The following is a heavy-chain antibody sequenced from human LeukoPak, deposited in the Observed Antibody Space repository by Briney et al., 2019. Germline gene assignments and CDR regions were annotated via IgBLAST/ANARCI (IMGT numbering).Heavy chain of an antibody. J-gene: IGHJ3*02. CDR3: ARTPYDYVWGSYRQGAFDI. V-gene: IGHV1-18*04. Sequence: ASVKVSCKASGYTFTGYYMHWVRQAPGQGLEWMGWISAYNGNTNYAQKLQGRVTMTTDTSTSTAYMELRSLRSDYTAVYYCARTPYDYVWGSYRQGAFDIWGQGTMVTVSS. CDR1: GYTFTGYY. CDR2: ISAYNGNT. D-gene: IGHD3-16*02.